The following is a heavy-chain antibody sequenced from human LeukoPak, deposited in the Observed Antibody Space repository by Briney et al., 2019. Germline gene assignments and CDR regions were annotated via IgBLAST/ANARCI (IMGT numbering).Heavy chain of an antibody. Sequence: ASVNVSCKASGYTFTSYAMNWVRQAPGQGLEWMGWINTNTGNPTYAQGFTGRFVFSLDTSVSTAYLQISSLKAEDTAVYYCARSSSGYYEPDAFDIWGQGTMVTVSS. J-gene: IGHJ3*02. D-gene: IGHD3-22*01. V-gene: IGHV7-4-1*02. CDR3: ARSSSGYYEPDAFDI. CDR1: GYTFTSYA. CDR2: INTNTGNP.